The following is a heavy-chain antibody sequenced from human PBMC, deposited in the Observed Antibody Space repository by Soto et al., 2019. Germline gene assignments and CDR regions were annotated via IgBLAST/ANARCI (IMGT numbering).Heavy chain of an antibody. D-gene: IGHD1-26*01. CDR1: GYSFTNYW. V-gene: IGHV5-51*01. J-gene: IGHJ3*01. Sequence: GESLKISCKGSGYSFTNYWVGWVRQMPGKGLEWMGIIYPGDSHASYRPSFQGQVTMSADKSISTAYLQGSSLKASDTAMYYCARPESGGPNDHFDVWGQGTMVPVSS. CDR2: IYPGDSHA. CDR3: ARPESGGPNDHFDV.